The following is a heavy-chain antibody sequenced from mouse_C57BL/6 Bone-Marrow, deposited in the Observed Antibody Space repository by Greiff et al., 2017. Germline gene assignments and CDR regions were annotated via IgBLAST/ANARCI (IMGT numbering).Heavy chain of an antibody. CDR2: ISSGSSTI. Sequence: EVQRVESGGGLVKPGGSLKLSCAASGFTFSDYGMHWVRQAPEKGLEWVAYISSGSSTIYYADTVKGRFTISRDNAKNTLFLQMTSLRSEDTAMYYCAKPYGSSYGYVDVWGTGTTVTVSA. V-gene: IGHV5-17*01. J-gene: IGHJ1*03. CDR3: AKPYGSSYGYVDV. CDR1: GFTFSDYG. D-gene: IGHD1-1*01.